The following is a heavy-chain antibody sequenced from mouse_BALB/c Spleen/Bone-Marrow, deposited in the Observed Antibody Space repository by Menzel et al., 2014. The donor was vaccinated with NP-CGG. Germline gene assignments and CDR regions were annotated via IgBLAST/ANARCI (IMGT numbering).Heavy chain of an antibody. CDR3: ARSGFDY. D-gene: IGHD4-1*01. CDR2: IHPNSGNT. J-gene: IGHJ2*01. CDR1: GYTFTSSW. Sequence: QVQLQQSGSVLVRPGASVKLSCKASGYTFTSSWMHWAKPRPGQGLEWIGEIHPNSGNTNYNEKFKGKATLTVDTSSSTAYVDLSSLTSEDSAVYYCARSGFDYWGQGTTLTVSS. V-gene: IGHV1S130*01.